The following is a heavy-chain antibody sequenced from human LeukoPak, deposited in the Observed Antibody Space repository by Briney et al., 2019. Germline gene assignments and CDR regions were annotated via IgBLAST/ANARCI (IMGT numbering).Heavy chain of an antibody. D-gene: IGHD3-10*01. CDR2: SIPICGTA. J-gene: IGHJ6*03. CDR1: VGTFSSYA. CDR3: ARARITMVRGVISYYYYMDV. V-gene: IGHV1-69*01. Sequence: SSVKVSCKASVGTFSSYAISWVRQAPGQGLEGMGGSIPICGTANYAQKFQGRVTITADESTSTAYMELSSLRSEDRAVYYCARARITMVRGVISYYYYMDVWGKGTTVTISS.